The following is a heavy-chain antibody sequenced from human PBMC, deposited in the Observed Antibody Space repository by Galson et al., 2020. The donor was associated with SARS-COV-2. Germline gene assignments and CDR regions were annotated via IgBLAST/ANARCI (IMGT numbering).Heavy chain of an antibody. Sequence: SQTLSLTCAISGDSVSSNSAAWNWIRQSPSRGLEWLGRTYYRSKWYNDYAVSVKSRITINPDTSKNQFSLQLNSVTPEDTAVYYCARDPYYYGSGSYYFSNWFDPWGQGTLVTVSS. D-gene: IGHD3-10*01. V-gene: IGHV6-1*01. CDR3: ARDPYYYGSGSYYFSNWFDP. J-gene: IGHJ5*02. CDR2: TYYRSKWYN. CDR1: GDSVSSNSAA.